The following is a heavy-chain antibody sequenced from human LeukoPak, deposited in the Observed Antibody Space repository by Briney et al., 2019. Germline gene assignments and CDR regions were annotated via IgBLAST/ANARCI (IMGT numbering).Heavy chain of an antibody. J-gene: IGHJ4*02. D-gene: IGHD6-13*01. V-gene: IGHV4-59*01. CDR1: GGSISSYY. Sequence: KPSETPSLTCTVSGGSISSYYWSWIRQPPGKGLEGIGYIYYSGTTNYNPSLKSRVTISVDTSKNQFSLKLSSVTAADTAVYYCARGVYIAAAQYGYWGQGTLVTVSS. CDR2: IYYSGTT. CDR3: ARGVYIAAAQYGY.